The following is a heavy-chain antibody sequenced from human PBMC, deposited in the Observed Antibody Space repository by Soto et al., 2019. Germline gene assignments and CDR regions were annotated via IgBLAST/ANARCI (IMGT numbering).Heavy chain of an antibody. Sequence: SETLSLTCTVSGGSISSSSYYWGWIRQPPGKGLEWIGSIYYSGSTYYNPSLKSRVTISVDTSKNQFSLKLSPVTAADTAVYYWARLPWNYVESDGDSWGKGPLVTVS. CDR2: IYYSGST. D-gene: IGHD1-7*01. CDR3: ARLPWNYVESDGDS. J-gene: IGHJ4*02. V-gene: IGHV4-39*01. CDR1: GGSISSSSYY.